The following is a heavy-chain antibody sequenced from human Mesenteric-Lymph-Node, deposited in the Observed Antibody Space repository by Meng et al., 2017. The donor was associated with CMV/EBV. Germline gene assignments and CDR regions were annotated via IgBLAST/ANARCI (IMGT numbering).Heavy chain of an antibody. Sequence: YGGSFSGYYWSWIRQPPGKGLGWIGENNHSGSTNYNPSLKSRVTISVDTSKNQFSLNLSSLTAADTAVYYCARGGSSSWQKPNWFDPWGQGTLVTVSS. CDR3: ARGGSSSWQKPNWFDP. D-gene: IGHD6-13*01. J-gene: IGHJ5*02. CDR1: GGSFSGYY. CDR2: NNHSGST. V-gene: IGHV4-34*01.